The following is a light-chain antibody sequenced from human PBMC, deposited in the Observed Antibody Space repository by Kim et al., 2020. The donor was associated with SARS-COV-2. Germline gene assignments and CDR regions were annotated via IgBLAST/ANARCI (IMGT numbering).Light chain of an antibody. V-gene: IGLV1-40*01. J-gene: IGLJ3*02. CDR2: GDT. Sequence: QRVTLSCTGSSSNFGADYDVHWSQHLPGAPPNLLIYGDTNRPSGVPDRFSGSKSGTSASLAITGLQADDEADYYCQSYDTSLSAWVFGGGTQLTVL. CDR1: SSNFGADYD. CDR3: QSYDTSLSAWV.